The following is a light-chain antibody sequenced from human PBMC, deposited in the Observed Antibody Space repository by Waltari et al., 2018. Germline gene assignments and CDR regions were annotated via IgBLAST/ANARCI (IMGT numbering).Light chain of an antibody. V-gene: IGLV1-44*01. CDR2: RND. CDR1: YSNVGNNV. Sequence: QSELTQPPSASGTPGQKVTISCSGRYSNVGNNVVNWYQQFPGTAPKLLIYRNDQRPSGVPDRFSGSKSGTSASLAIIGLQSEDEGDYYCATWDDSPTGRWVFGGGTRVTVL. CDR3: ATWDDSPTGRWV. J-gene: IGLJ3*02.